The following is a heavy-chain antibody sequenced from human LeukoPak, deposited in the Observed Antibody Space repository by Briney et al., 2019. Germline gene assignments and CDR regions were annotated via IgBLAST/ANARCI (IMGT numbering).Heavy chain of an antibody. D-gene: IGHD5-18*01. CDR2: ISSSGSTI. V-gene: IGHV3-11*01. Sequence: GGSLRLSCAASGFTFSDYYMSWIRQAPGKGLEWVSYISSSGSTIYYADSVKGRFTISRDNPKNSLYLQMNSLTAEDTAVYYCARGRRVVDTAMVDAFDIWGQGTMVTVSS. J-gene: IGHJ3*02. CDR3: ARGRRVVDTAMVDAFDI. CDR1: GFTFSDYY.